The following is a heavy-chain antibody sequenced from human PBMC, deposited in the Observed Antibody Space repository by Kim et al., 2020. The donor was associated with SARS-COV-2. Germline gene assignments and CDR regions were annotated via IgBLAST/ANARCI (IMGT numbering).Heavy chain of an antibody. CDR2: ISYDGSNK. CDR3: AKAVFGPYYMDV. Sequence: GGSLRLSCAASGFTFSSYGMHWVRQAPGKGLEWVAVISYDGSNKYYADSVKGRFTISRDNSKNTLYLQMNSLRAEDTAVYYCAKAVFGPYYMDVWGKGTTVTVSS. V-gene: IGHV3-30*18. J-gene: IGHJ6*03. D-gene: IGHD3-10*02. CDR1: GFTFSSYG.